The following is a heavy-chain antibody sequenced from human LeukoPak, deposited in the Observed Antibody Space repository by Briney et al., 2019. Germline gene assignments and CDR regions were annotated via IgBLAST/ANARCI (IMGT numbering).Heavy chain of an antibody. Sequence: GGSLRFSCAASGFTFSSYAMSWVCQAPGKGLEWVSAISGSGGSTYYADSVKGRFTISRDNSKNTLYLQMNSLRAEDTAVYYCAKVLRIVVVVADGSYFDYWGQGTLVTVSS. D-gene: IGHD2-15*01. V-gene: IGHV3-23*01. CDR1: GFTFSSYA. J-gene: IGHJ4*02. CDR3: AKVLRIVVVVADGSYFDY. CDR2: ISGSGGST.